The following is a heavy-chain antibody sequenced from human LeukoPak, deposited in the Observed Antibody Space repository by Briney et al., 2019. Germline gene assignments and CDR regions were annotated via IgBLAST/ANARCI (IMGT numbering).Heavy chain of an antibody. Sequence: SVKVSCKASGGTFSSYAISWVRQAPGQGLEWMGGIIPIFGTANYAQKFQGRVTITTDESTSTAYMELSSLRSEDTAVYYCARGGGGKNYYGSGSPEDYYYYYMDVWGKGTTVTVSS. CDR1: GGTFSSYA. J-gene: IGHJ6*03. D-gene: IGHD3-10*01. CDR3: ARGGGGKNYYGSGSPEDYYYYYMDV. CDR2: IIPIFGTA. V-gene: IGHV1-69*05.